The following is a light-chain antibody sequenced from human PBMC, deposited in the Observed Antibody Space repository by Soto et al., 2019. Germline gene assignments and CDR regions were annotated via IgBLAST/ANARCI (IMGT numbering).Light chain of an antibody. CDR1: RSISSPY. CDR3: QQYGTSPRT. J-gene: IGKJ1*01. CDR2: CTS. V-gene: IGKV3-20*01. Sequence: DIVLTQSPGTLSLSPGERATLVCRASRSISSPYLAWYQQRRGQAPRLLIYCTSSRATNIPDRFTGSGYGTDFTLTINNVEPEDSAVDYCQQYGTSPRTCGQGNKVEIK.